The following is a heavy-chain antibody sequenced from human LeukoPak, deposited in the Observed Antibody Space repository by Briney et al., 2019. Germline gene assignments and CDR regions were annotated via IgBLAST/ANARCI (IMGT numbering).Heavy chain of an antibody. D-gene: IGHD6-13*01. CDR3: AKAPRNSSTMLDY. J-gene: IGHJ4*02. CDR2: INPSDGSI. V-gene: IGHV1-46*01. CDR1: GYTFTSYW. Sequence: ASVKVSCKASGYTFTSYWIQWVRQAPGQGLEWMGLINPSDGSIAYAHRFQGRVAMTRDTSTSVVYMDLSSLRSEDTAVYYCAKAPRNSSTMLDYWGQGTLLTVSS.